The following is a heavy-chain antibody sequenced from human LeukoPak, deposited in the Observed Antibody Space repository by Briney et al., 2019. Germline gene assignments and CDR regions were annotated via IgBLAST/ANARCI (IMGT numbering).Heavy chain of an antibody. J-gene: IGHJ4*02. CDR3: ARRGVGTHFDY. Sequence: SVKVSCKASGYTFISYGISWVRQAPGQGLEWMGGIIPIFGTANYAQKFRGRVTITADKSTRTAYMDLSSLRSEDTAVYYCARRGVGTHFDYWGQGSLVTVSS. D-gene: IGHD1-1*01. CDR1: GYTFISYG. V-gene: IGHV1-69*06. CDR2: IIPIFGTA.